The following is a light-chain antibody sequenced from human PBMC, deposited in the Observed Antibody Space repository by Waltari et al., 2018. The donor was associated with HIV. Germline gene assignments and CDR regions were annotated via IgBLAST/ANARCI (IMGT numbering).Light chain of an antibody. CDR3: QQYNNWPPT. CDR1: QSITSGH. J-gene: IGKJ2*01. CDR2: DAS. V-gene: IGKV3D-15*01. Sequence: EIVLTQSPATLSLSPGDGATLSCRASQSITSGHLAWYQQRPGQAPRLLIYDASRRPTGIPDRFGGSGSGTDFTLSISSLQSEDSAIYYCQQYNNWPPTFGQGARLEIQ.